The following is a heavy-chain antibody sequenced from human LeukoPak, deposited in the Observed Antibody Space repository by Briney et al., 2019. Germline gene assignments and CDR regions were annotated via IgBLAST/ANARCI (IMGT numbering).Heavy chain of an antibody. CDR3: ARVLPISTIVVVYPGGMDV. Sequence: GGSLRLSCAASGFTFSSYAMHWVRQAPGKGLEWVAVISYDGSNKYYADSVKGRFTISRDNSKNTLFLQMNSLRAEDTAVYYCARVLPISTIVVVYPGGMDVWGQGTTVTVSS. J-gene: IGHJ6*02. CDR1: GFTFSSYA. D-gene: IGHD3-22*01. V-gene: IGHV3-30-3*01. CDR2: ISYDGSNK.